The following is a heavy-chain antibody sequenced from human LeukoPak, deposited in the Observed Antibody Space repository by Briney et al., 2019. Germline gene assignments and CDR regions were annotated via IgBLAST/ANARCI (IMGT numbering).Heavy chain of an antibody. Sequence: GGSLRLSCAASGFTFSSYTMSWVRQAPGKGLEWVSVIYSGGSTYYADSVKGRFTISRDNSKNTLYLQMNSLRAEDTAVYYCARGQGSGWYEVPYYFDYWGQGTLVTVSS. CDR2: IYSGGST. CDR3: ARGQGSGWYEVPYYFDY. CDR1: GFTFSSYT. J-gene: IGHJ4*02. V-gene: IGHV3-53*01. D-gene: IGHD6-19*01.